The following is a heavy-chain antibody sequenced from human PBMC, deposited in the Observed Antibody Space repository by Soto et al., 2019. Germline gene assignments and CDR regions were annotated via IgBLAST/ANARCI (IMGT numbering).Heavy chain of an antibody. CDR2: IMPTVDSA. V-gene: IGHV1-69*01. CDR1: GGTLSDYA. Sequence: QVQLVQSGAEVKTPGSSVKVSCKASGGTLSDYAISWVRQAPGQGLEWMGGIMPTVDSANYAQNFQGRLTISADESTSTANLELRTLRSDDTAVYYGAVAAVREIMAQESSGMAVWGQGTTVIVSS. J-gene: IGHJ6*02. CDR3: AVAAVREIMAQESSGMAV. D-gene: IGHD3-10*01.